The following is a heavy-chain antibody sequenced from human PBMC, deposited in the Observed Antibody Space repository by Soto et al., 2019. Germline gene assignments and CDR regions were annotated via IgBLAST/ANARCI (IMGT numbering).Heavy chain of an antibody. CDR2: LSGGGGTT. J-gene: IGHJ4*02. CDR3: ATGHRSPYGPFDS. D-gene: IGHD4-17*01. V-gene: IGHV3-23*01. CDR1: GFTFSSYA. Sequence: EVQLLESGGGLVQPGGSLRLSCAASGFTFSSYAMSWVRQAPGKGLEWVSALSGGGGTTYYADSVKGRFTITRDNSKNRLSLPMSSLRAEDTAQYYCATGHRSPYGPFDSWGQGTLVTVSS.